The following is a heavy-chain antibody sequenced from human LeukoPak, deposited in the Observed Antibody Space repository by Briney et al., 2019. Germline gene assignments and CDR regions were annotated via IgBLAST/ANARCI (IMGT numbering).Heavy chain of an antibody. CDR2: IYSTGNT. V-gene: IGHV4-30-4*01. J-gene: IGHJ4*02. Sequence: PSQTLSLTCTVSGGSISSGDRYWSWIRQSPGKGVEWVGYIYSTGNTYYNPSLKSRVIISVDTSKNQFSLELNSVTAADTAVYYCARDSYSYGYGGFDYWGQGILVTVSS. CDR3: ARDSYSYGYGGFDY. CDR1: GGSISSGDRY. D-gene: IGHD5-18*01.